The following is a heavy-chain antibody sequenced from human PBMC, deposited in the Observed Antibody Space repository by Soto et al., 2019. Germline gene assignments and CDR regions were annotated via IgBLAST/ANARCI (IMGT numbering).Heavy chain of an antibody. J-gene: IGHJ4*02. CDR1: GGSISSYY. D-gene: IGHD3-16*02. Sequence: SETLSLTCTVSGGSISSYYWSWIRQPPGKGLEWIGYIYYSGSTNYNPSLKSRVTISVDTSKNQFSLKLSSVTAADTAVYYCARDIGELSFHRWHYYFDYWGQGTLVTVSS. V-gene: IGHV4-59*01. CDR2: IYYSGST. CDR3: ARDIGELSFHRWHYYFDY.